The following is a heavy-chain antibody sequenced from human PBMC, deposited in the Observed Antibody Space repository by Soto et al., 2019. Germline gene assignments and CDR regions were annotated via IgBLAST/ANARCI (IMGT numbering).Heavy chain of an antibody. V-gene: IGHV3-48*02. D-gene: IGHD5-18*01. CDR3: ARVPGYSYGYVPF. CDR1: GFTFSSYS. Sequence: EVQLVESGGGLVQPGGSLRLSCAASGFTFSSYSMNWVRQAPGKGLEWVSYISSSSSTIYYADSVKGRFTISRDNAKNSLYLQINSLRDEDTAVYYCARVPGYSYGYVPFWGQGTLVTVSS. CDR2: ISSSSSTI. J-gene: IGHJ4*02.